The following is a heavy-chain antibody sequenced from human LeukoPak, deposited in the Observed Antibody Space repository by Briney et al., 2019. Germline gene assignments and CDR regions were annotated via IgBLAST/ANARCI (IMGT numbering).Heavy chain of an antibody. CDR2: INHSGST. CDR1: GGSFSGYY. J-gene: IGHJ4*02. CDR3: ARDLDYYDSSGYYYFDY. V-gene: IGHV4-34*01. D-gene: IGHD3-22*01. Sequence: SETLSLTCAVYGGSFSGYYWSWIRQPPGKGLEWIGEINHSGSTNYNPSLKSRVTISVDTSKNQFSLKLSSVTAADTAAYYCARDLDYYDSSGYYYFDYWGQGTLVTVSS.